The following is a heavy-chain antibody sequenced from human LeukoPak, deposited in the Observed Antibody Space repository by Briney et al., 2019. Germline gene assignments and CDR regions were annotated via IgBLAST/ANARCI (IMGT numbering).Heavy chain of an antibody. Sequence: PGGSLRLSCVASGFTFSSYSMSWVRQAPGKGLEWVSSISSSSSYIYYADSVKGRFTISRDNAKNSLYLQMNSLRAEDTAVYYCARGEYYYGSGSFPFDYWGQGTLVTVSS. J-gene: IGHJ4*02. CDR3: ARGEYYYGSGSFPFDY. D-gene: IGHD3-10*01. CDR2: ISSSSSYI. V-gene: IGHV3-21*01. CDR1: GFTFSSYS.